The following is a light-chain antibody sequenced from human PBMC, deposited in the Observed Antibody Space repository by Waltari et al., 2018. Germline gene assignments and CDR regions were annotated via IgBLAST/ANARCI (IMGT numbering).Light chain of an antibody. Sequence: SSELTQDPVVSVALGQTVRRTCPGDSLRYYYANWYHQKPGQAPVLVMYGKKNRPSGIPDRFSGSYSGTTASLIITGAQAEDEGDYYCNSRDSRGHPLVFGTGTKVTVL. CDR3: NSRDSRGHPLV. CDR1: SLRYYY. CDR2: GKK. V-gene: IGLV3-19*01. J-gene: IGLJ1*01.